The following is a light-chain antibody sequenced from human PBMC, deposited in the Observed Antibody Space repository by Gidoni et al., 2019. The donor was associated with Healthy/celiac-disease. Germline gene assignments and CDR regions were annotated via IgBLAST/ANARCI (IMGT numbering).Light chain of an antibody. J-gene: IGLJ2*01. Sequence: LTQPPSASGTPGQRVTISCSGSSSNIGSNTVNWYQQLPGTAPKLLIYSNNQRPSGVPDRFSGSKSGTSASLAISGLQSEDEADYYCAAWDDSLNGPVFGGGTKLTVL. V-gene: IGLV1-44*01. CDR2: SNN. CDR1: SSNIGSNT. CDR3: AAWDDSLNGPV.